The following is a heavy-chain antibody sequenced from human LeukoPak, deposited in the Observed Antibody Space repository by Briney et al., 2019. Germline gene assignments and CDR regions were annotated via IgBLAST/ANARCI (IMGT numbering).Heavy chain of an antibody. CDR3: ARSPSSSLYYFDY. Sequence: NSSETLSLTCAVYGGSFRGYYWSWVRQPPAKGLEWIGEINHSGSTNYNPSVKSRVTISVDTSKNQFALKLSSVTAADTAVYYCARSPSSSLYYFDYWGQGTLVTVSS. CDR2: INHSGST. J-gene: IGHJ4*02. D-gene: IGHD6-13*01. CDR1: GGSFRGYY. V-gene: IGHV4-34*01.